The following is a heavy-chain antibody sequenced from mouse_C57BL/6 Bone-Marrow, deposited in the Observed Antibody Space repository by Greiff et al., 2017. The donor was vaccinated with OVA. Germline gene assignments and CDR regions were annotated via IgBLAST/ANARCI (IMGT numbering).Heavy chain of an antibody. Sequence: QVQLKEPGAELVRPGASVTLSCKASGYTFPDYEMHWVKQTPVHGMEWIGAIDPETGGTAYNQKFKGKAILTADKSSSTAYMELRSLTSEDSAVYYCTRGYSNYYAMDYWGQGTSVTVSS. CDR3: TRGYSNYYAMDY. V-gene: IGHV1-15*01. D-gene: IGHD2-5*01. CDR1: GYTFPDYE. CDR2: IDPETGGT. J-gene: IGHJ4*01.